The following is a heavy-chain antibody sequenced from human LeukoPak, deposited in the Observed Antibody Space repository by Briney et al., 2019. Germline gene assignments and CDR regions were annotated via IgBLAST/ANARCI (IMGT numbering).Heavy chain of an antibody. Sequence: SETLSLTCTVTGASTSSYYWSWIRQPPGKGLEWIGYIYYTGDTNYNPSLKSRVTISVDTSRNQFSLKLSSVSAADTAVYYCARAYYGGNLDYWGQGTLVTVSS. J-gene: IGHJ4*02. CDR2: IYYTGDT. CDR3: ARAYYGGNLDY. CDR1: GASTSSYY. V-gene: IGHV4-59*01. D-gene: IGHD4-23*01.